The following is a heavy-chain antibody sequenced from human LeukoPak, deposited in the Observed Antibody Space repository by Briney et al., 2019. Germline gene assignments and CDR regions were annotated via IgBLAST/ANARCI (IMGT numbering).Heavy chain of an antibody. Sequence: GGSLRLSCAASGFTFSSYAMSWVRQAPGKGLEWVSAISGSGGSTYYADSVKGRFTISRDSSKNTLYLHMDSLRVDDTAIYYCARVGHSSNWYDVYWGQGTLVTVSS. CDR1: GFTFSSYA. D-gene: IGHD6-13*01. CDR2: ISGSGGST. J-gene: IGHJ4*02. CDR3: ARVGHSSNWYDVY. V-gene: IGHV3-23*01.